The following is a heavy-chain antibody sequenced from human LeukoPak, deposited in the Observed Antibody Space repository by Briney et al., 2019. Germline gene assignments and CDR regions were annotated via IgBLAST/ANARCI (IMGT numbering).Heavy chain of an antibody. CDR1: SGSISSGGYY. CDR2: IYYSGST. D-gene: IGHD4-17*01. CDR3: ARARGDYGDYEHYCDY. Sequence: SETLSLTCIVSSGSISSGGYYWSWIRQHPGKDLEWIGYIYYSGSTYYNPSLKSRVTISVDTSKNQFSLKLSSVTAADTAVYYCARARGDYGDYEHYCDYWGQGTLVTVSS. J-gene: IGHJ4*02. V-gene: IGHV4-31*03.